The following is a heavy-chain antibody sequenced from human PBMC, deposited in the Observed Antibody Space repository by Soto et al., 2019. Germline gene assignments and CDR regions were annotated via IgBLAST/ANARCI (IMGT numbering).Heavy chain of an antibody. V-gene: IGHV4-59*08. CDR3: ARHYSEYSGYDGVRPST. D-gene: IGHD5-12*01. CDR1: GGSFSGYY. CDR2: IYYSGST. Sequence: SETLSLTCAVYGGSFSGYYWSWIRQPPGKGLEWIGYIYYSGSTNYNPSLKSRVTISVDTSKNQFSLKLSSVTAADTAVYYCARHYSEYSGYDGVRPSTWGQGTLVTVSS. J-gene: IGHJ5*02.